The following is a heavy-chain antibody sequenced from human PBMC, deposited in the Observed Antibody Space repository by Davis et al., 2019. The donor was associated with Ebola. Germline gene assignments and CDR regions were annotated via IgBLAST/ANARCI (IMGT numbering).Heavy chain of an antibody. D-gene: IGHD5-18*01. V-gene: IGHV3-43*01. CDR1: GFAFDEYT. CDR2: ISWDGEST. Sequence: GESLKISCEASGFAFDEYTMYWVRQRPGKGLEWVSLISWDGESTYYADSVKDRFTISRDNSKNSLHLQMHSLRIEDTALYYCAKDSMVLQLWHNYYYGLDVWGQGTTVTVSS. J-gene: IGHJ6*02. CDR3: AKDSMVLQLWHNYYYGLDV.